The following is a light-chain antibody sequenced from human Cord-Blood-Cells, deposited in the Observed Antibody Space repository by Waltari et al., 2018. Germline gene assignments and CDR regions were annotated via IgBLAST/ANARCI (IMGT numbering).Light chain of an antibody. J-gene: IGLJ3*02. CDR1: SSDVGSYNL. CDR3: CSYAGSSTWV. CDR2: EVS. V-gene: IGLV2-23*02. Sequence: QSALTQPASVSGSPGQSITISCTGTSSDVGSYNLVSWYQQRPGKAPKLMIYEVSKRPSGVSNRFSGSKSGNTASLTSSGLQAEDEADDYCCSYAGSSTWVFGGGTKLTVL.